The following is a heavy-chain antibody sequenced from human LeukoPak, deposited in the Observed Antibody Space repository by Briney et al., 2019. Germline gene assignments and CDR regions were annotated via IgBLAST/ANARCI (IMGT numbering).Heavy chain of an antibody. CDR2: ISAYNGNT. CDR1: GDTFIPYT. D-gene: IGHD3-3*01. CDR3: ASSGDFWSGYDY. Sequence: GASVKVSCKASGDTFIPYTFSWVRQAPGQGLEWMGWISAYNGNTNYAQKLQGRVTMTTDTSTSTAYMELRSLRSDDTAVYYCASSGDFWSGYDYWGQGTLVTVSS. V-gene: IGHV1-18*04. J-gene: IGHJ4*02.